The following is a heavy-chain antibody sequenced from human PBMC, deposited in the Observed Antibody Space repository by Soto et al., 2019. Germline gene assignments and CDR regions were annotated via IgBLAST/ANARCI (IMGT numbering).Heavy chain of an antibody. Sequence: ASVKVSCKASGYTFTSYDINWVRQATGQGLEWMGWINPNTGYTDYAQEFQDRVTMTGNTSITTAYMELSSLRSEDTAVYYCVRGRVMITFGVVIVIDYWGQGSPVTVSS. J-gene: IGHJ4*02. V-gene: IGHV1-8*01. D-gene: IGHD3-16*02. CDR1: GYTFTSYD. CDR2: INPNTGYT. CDR3: VRGRVMITFGVVIVIDY.